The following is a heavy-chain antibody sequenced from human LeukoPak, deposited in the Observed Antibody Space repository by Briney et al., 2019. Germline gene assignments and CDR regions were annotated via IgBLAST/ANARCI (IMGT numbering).Heavy chain of an antibody. V-gene: IGHV1-46*01. CDR1: GYTFTGYY. D-gene: IGHD2-2*02. CDR3: ARRGDYCSSTSCYKPHYYYMDV. CDR2: INPSGGST. Sequence: ASVKVSCKASGYTFTGYYMHWVRQAPGQGLEWMGIINPSGGSTSYAQKFQGRVTMTRDMSTSTVYMELSSLRSEDTAVYYCARRGDYCSSTSCYKPHYYYMDVWGKGTTVTVSS. J-gene: IGHJ6*03.